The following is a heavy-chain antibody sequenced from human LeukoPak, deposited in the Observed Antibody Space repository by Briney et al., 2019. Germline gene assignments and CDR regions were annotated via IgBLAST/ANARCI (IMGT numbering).Heavy chain of an antibody. Sequence: PGGSLRLSCAASGFTFSSYSMNWVRQAPGEGLEWVSYISSSSSTIYYADSVKGRFTISRDNAKNSLYLQMNSLRAEDTAVYYCARGLKEYYGSGSYPFDPWGQGTLVTVSS. CDR1: GFTFSSYS. CDR2: ISSSSSTI. D-gene: IGHD3-10*01. CDR3: ARGLKEYYGSGSYPFDP. V-gene: IGHV3-48*04. J-gene: IGHJ5*02.